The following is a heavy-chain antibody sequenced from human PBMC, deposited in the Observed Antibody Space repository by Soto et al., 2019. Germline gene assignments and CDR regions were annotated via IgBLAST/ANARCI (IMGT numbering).Heavy chain of an antibody. Sequence: GGSLRLSCAASGFTFSSYGMHWVRQAPGKGLEWVAVISYDGSNKYYADPMKRRFTISRDNSKNTLYLQMNSLRAEDTAVYYCGKDKAYYEFQYWGQGTLVTVSS. CDR2: ISYDGSNK. D-gene: IGHD3-3*01. J-gene: IGHJ4*02. V-gene: IGHV3-33*06. CDR3: GKDKAYYEFQY. CDR1: GFTFSSYG.